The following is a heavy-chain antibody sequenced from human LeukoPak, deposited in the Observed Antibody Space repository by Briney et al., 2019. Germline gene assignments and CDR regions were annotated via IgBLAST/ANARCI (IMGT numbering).Heavy chain of an antibody. Sequence: LRPHCTTKSVMVSKSFEGGGRRATGKELEWVSVIYSGGDTFYADSVKGRFTISRDSSKNALYLQMNSLRAEDSAVYYCARDSLLGGVVITTWGQGTLVTVSS. V-gene: IGHV3-53*05. D-gene: IGHD3-22*01. CDR2: IYSGGDT. CDR1: SVMVSKSF. CDR3: ARDSLLGGVVITT. J-gene: IGHJ5*02.